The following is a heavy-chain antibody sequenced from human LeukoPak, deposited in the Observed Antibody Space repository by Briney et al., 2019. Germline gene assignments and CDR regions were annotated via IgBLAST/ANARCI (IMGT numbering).Heavy chain of an antibody. CDR2: ISSSGYTI. CDR3: ARDIAPIDY. V-gene: IGHV3-48*03. J-gene: IGHJ4*02. Sequence: PGGSLRLSCAASGFTFSNYEMNWVRQAPGKGLEWVSYISSSGYTIYYADSVKGRFTISRDNAKNSPYLQMNNLRAEDTAVYYCARDIAPIDYWGQGILVTVSS. CDR1: GFTFSNYE. D-gene: IGHD2-15*01.